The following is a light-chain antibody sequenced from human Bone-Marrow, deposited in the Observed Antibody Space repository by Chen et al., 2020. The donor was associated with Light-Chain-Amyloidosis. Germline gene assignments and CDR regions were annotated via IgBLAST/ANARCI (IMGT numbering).Light chain of an antibody. CDR1: SSDVGGDNH. V-gene: IGLV2-14*01. CDR2: EVT. CDR3: SSYTITNTLV. J-gene: IGLJ1*01. Sequence: QSVLTQPASVSGSPGQSITISCTGTSSDVGGDNHVSWYQQHPDKAPKLMIYEVTNRPSWVPVRFSGSKSDNTASLTISGLQTEDEADYFCSSYTITNTLVFGSGTRVTVL.